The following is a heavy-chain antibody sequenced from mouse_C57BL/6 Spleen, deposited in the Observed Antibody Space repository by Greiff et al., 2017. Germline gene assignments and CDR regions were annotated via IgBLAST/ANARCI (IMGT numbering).Heavy chain of an antibody. D-gene: IGHD2-3*01. CDR3: TRVYDGYFAY. CDR2: ISSGGDYI. V-gene: IGHV5-9-1*02. Sequence: EVKLVKSGEGLVKPGGSLKLSCAASGFTFSSYAMSWVRQTPEKRLEWVAYISSGGDYIYYADTVKGRFTISRDNARNTLYLQMSSLKSEDTAMYYCTRVYDGYFAYWGQGTLVTVSA. J-gene: IGHJ3*01. CDR1: GFTFSSYA.